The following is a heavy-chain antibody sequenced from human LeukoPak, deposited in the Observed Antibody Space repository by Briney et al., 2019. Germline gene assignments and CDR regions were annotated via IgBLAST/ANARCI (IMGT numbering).Heavy chain of an antibody. CDR1: GFTFRDYA. Sequence: PGGSLRLSCATSGFTFRDYAMSWFRQAPGKGLEWVGRIKSKTDGGTTDYAAPVKGRFNISRNDSKNTLYLQMNSLKSEDTAVYYCTTRAGSFSSNYWGQGTLVTVSS. D-gene: IGHD2-15*01. CDR2: IKSKTDGGTT. V-gene: IGHV3-15*01. CDR3: TTRAGSFSSNY. J-gene: IGHJ4*02.